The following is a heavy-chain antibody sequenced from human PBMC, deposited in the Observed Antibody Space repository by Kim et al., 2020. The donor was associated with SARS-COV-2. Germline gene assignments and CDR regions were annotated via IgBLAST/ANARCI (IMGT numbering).Heavy chain of an antibody. J-gene: IGHJ5*02. V-gene: IGHV4-4*07. CDR3: ARDIYSSSWYSP. D-gene: IGHD6-13*01. Sequence: TYSPSLKSRVTMSVDTSKSQCSLKLSSVTAADTAVYYCARDIYSSSWYSPWGQGTLVTVSS.